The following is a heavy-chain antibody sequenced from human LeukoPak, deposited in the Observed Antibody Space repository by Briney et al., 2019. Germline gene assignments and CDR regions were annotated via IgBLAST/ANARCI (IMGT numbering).Heavy chain of an antibody. Sequence: GGSLRLSCAASGFTFSNAWMSWVRQAPGEGLEWVGRIKSKTDGENKDYAATVKARFTISRHDSNNTLYLQLNSLKTEDTAVYYCTTGVDGSHFDYWGQGTLVTVSS. CDR3: TTGVDGSHFDY. D-gene: IGHD5-24*01. V-gene: IGHV3-15*01. J-gene: IGHJ4*02. CDR1: GFTFSNAW. CDR2: IKSKTDGENK.